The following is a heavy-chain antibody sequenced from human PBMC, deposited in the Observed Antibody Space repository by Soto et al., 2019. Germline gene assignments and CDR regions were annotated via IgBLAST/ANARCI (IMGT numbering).Heavy chain of an antibody. CDR2: IYYSGST. J-gene: IGHJ6*02. CDR1: GGSISSGGYY. Sequence: QVQLQESGPGLVKPSQTLSLTCTVSGGSISSGGYYWSWIRQHPGKGLEWIGYIYYSGSTYYNPSLKSRVTISVDTSKNQFSLKLSSVTAADTAVYYCAMTVLVPAAMPQPWDYYYGMDVWGQGTTVTVSS. V-gene: IGHV4-31*03. D-gene: IGHD2-2*01. CDR3: AMTVLVPAAMPQPWDYYYGMDV.